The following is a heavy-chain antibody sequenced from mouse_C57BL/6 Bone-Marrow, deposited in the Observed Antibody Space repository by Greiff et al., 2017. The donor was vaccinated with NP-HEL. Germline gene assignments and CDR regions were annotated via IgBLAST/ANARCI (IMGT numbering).Heavy chain of an antibody. Sequence: ESGPGILQPSQTLSLTCSFSGFSLSTFGMGVGWIRQPSGKGLEWLAHIWWDDDKYYNPALKSRLTISKDTSKNQVFLKIANVDTADTATYYCARIPSIYYYGSSYFDYWGQGTTLTVSS. CDR3: ARIPSIYYYGSSYFDY. CDR2: IWWDDDK. V-gene: IGHV8-8*01. J-gene: IGHJ2*01. D-gene: IGHD1-1*01. CDR1: GFSLSTFGMG.